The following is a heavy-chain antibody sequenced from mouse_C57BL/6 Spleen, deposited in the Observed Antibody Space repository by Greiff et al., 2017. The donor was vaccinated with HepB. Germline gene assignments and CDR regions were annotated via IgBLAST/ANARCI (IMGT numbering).Heavy chain of an antibody. J-gene: IGHJ3*01. Sequence: QVLLQQPGAELVRPGSSVTLSCKASGYTFTSYWMHWVKQTPIHGLEWIGNIDPSDSETHYNQKFKDKATLTVDKSSSTAYMELSSLTSEDSAVYYCARRTGTGTWFAYWGQGTLVTVSA. V-gene: IGHV1-52*01. CDR2: IDPSDSET. CDR3: ARRTGTGTWFAY. D-gene: IGHD4-1*01. CDR1: GYTFTSYW.